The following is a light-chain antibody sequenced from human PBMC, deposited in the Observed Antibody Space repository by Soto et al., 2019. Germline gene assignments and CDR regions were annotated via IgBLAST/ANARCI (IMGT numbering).Light chain of an antibody. CDR1: SSDVGYYNY. CDR3: CSYAGSYTLA. V-gene: IGLV2-11*01. J-gene: IGLJ2*01. Sequence: QSVLTQPRSVSGSPGQSVTISCTGTSSDVGYYNYVSWYQQHPGKAPKLMIYDVSNRPSGVPDRFSGSKSGNTASLTISGLQAEDEADYYCCSYAGSYTLAFGGGTKLTVL. CDR2: DVS.